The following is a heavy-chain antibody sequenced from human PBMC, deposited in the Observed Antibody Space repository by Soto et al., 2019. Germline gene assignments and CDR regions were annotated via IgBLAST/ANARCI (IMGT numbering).Heavy chain of an antibody. Sequence: QVQLVQSGAEVKKPGSSVKVSCQASGGTFSSYAISWVRQAPGQGLEWMGGIIPIFGTANYAQKFQGRVTITADESTSTAYMELSSLRSEDTAVYYCARGGIAAAGTGRYYYGMDVWGQGTTVTVSS. CDR1: GGTFSSYA. CDR3: ARGGIAAAGTGRYYYGMDV. CDR2: IIPIFGTA. J-gene: IGHJ6*02. V-gene: IGHV1-69*01. D-gene: IGHD6-13*01.